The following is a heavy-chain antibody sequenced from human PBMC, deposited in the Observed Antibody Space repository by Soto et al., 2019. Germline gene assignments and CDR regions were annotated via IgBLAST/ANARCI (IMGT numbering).Heavy chain of an antibody. CDR3: AKEWATVTTGYYYYYGMDV. J-gene: IGHJ6*02. CDR1: GFTFSSYG. V-gene: IGHV3-30*18. Sequence: QVQLVESGGGVVQPGRSLRLSCAASGFTFSSYGMHWVRQAPGKGLEWVAVISYDGSNEYYADSVKGRFTISRDNSKNTLYLQMNSLRADDTAVYYCAKEWATVTTGYYYYYGMDVWGQGTTVTVSS. D-gene: IGHD4-17*01. CDR2: ISYDGSNE.